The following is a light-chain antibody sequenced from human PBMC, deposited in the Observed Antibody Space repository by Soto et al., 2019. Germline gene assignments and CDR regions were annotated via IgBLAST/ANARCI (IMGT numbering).Light chain of an antibody. J-gene: IGKJ1*01. CDR3: QHRGT. V-gene: IGKV3-20*01. CDR2: GAS. CDR1: QSVSSSY. Sequence: EIGLTQSPGTLSLSPGERATLSCRASQSVSSSYLAWYQQKPGQAPRLLIYGASSRATGIPDRFSGSGSGTDFTHSISRLETEDFAVYYCQHRGTFGQGTKVAIK.